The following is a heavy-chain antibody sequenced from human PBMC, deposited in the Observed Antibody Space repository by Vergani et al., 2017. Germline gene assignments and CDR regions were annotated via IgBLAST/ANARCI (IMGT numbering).Heavy chain of an antibody. J-gene: IGHJ4*02. CDR3: ARPYYYHSSGYYAFDY. V-gene: IGHV4-39*01. D-gene: IGHD3-22*01. Sequence: QLQLQESGPGLVKPSETLSLTCTVSGGSISSSSYYWGWIRQPPGKGLEWIGSIYYSGSTYYNPSLKSRVTISVDTSKNQFSLKLSSVTAADTAVYYCARPYYYHSSGYYAFDYWGQGTLVTVSS. CDR2: IYYSGST. CDR1: GGSISSSSYY.